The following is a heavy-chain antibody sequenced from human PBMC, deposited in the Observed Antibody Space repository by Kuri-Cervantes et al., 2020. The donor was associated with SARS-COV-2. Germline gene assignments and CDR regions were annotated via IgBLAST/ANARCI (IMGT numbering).Heavy chain of an antibody. CDR2: VYYNGRS. V-gene: IGHV4-39*01. CDR1: GGSISSNNYY. CDR3: ARVPEGGYSFQH. Sequence: GSLRLSCTVSGGSISSNNYYWGWIRQPPGQGLEWIASVYYNGRSYYNPSLESRVDISVDTSKNQFSLKLSSVTAADTAVYYCARVPEGGYSFQHWGQGTLVTVSS. D-gene: IGHD6-13*01. J-gene: IGHJ1*01.